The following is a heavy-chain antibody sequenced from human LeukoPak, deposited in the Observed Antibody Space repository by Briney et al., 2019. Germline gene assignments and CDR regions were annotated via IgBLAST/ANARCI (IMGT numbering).Heavy chain of an antibody. CDR1: GFTFSYAW. CDR2: IKSKTDGGTA. V-gene: IGHV3-15*01. Sequence: GGSLRLSCAASGFTFSYAWMIWVRQAPGKGLEWIGHIKSKTDGGTADYAAPVKGRFTISRDDSTNTLYLEMNSLETEDTAVYYCTAPRGPRNGYYLSDYWGQGTVVTVSS. J-gene: IGHJ4*02. D-gene: IGHD3-22*01. CDR3: TAPRGPRNGYYLSDY.